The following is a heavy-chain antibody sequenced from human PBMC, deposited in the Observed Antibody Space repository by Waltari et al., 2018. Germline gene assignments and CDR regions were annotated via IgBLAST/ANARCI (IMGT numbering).Heavy chain of an antibody. CDR2: INAGNGNT. CDR3: AKDGGWYYFEN. D-gene: IGHD6-19*01. Sequence: QVQLAQSGPEVKKPGASVTVSCKAAGYTFTTYPTPRARRAPGQGLEWMGWINAGNGNTKYSHKFQGRVTITRDTSASTVYMELSSLTSEDTALYYCAKDGGWYYFENWGQGTLVTVSS. J-gene: IGHJ4*02. V-gene: IGHV1-3*01. CDR1: GYTFTTYP.